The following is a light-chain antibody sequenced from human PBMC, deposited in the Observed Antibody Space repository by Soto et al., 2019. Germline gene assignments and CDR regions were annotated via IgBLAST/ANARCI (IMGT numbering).Light chain of an antibody. CDR2: GAS. Sequence: EIVMTQSPATLSVSPGERATLSCRASQSVSINLAWYQQKPGQAPRLLIYGASTRATGIPGSFSGSGSGTDFTLSINSLQSEDFAVYYCQQYNKWPLTFGQGTKVDIK. J-gene: IGKJ1*01. CDR3: QQYNKWPLT. V-gene: IGKV3-15*01. CDR1: QSVSIN.